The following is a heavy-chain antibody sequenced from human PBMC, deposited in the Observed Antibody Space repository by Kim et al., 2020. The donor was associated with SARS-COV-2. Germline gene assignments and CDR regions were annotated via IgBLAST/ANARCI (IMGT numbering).Heavy chain of an antibody. D-gene: IGHD3-10*01. CDR3: ARDGAWNYGSGSSNWFDP. Sequence: GRFTISRDNSENTLYLQMNSLRAEDTAVYYCARDGAWNYGSGSSNWFDPWGQGTLVTVSS. V-gene: IGHV3-30*07. J-gene: IGHJ5*02.